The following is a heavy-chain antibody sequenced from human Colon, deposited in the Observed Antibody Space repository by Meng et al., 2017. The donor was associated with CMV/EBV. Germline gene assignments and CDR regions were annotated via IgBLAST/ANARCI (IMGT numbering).Heavy chain of an antibody. D-gene: IGHD3-3*01. CDR1: GFSVSKNY. CDR2: IYGGGTT. Sequence: GGSLRLSCAASGFSVSKNYMSWVRQAPGKGLEWVSVIYGGGTTYYADSVKGRFTISRDNSKNTLYLQMNSLRAEDTAVYYCAKDYYDFWSGPGVFDYWGQGTLVTVSS. CDR3: AKDYYDFWSGPGVFDY. V-gene: IGHV3-53*01. J-gene: IGHJ4*02.